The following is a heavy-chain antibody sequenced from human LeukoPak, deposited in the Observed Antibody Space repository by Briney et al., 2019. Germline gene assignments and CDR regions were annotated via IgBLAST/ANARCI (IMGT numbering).Heavy chain of an antibody. CDR2: INHSGST. Sequence: NPSETLSLTCAVYGGSFSGYYWSWIRQPPGKGLEWIGEINHSGSTNYNPSLKSRVTISVDTSKNQFSLKLSSVTAADTAVYYCARIDYGSGSYYKGDYWGQGTLATVSS. CDR3: ARIDYGSGSYYKGDY. V-gene: IGHV4-34*01. D-gene: IGHD3-10*01. J-gene: IGHJ4*02. CDR1: GGSFSGYY.